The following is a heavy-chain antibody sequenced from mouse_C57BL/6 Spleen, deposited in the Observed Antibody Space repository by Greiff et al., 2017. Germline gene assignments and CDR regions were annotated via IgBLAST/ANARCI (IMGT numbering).Heavy chain of an antibody. Sequence: EVKLMESGPGLVKPSQSLSLTCSVTGYSITSGYYWNWIRQFPGNKLEWMGYISYDGSNNYNPSLKNRISITRDTSKNQFFLKLNSVTTEDTATYYCAKIYYGYDGGYYYAMDYWGQGTSVTVSS. D-gene: IGHD2-2*01. V-gene: IGHV3-6*01. CDR1: GYSITSGYY. CDR2: ISYDGSN. CDR3: AKIYYGYDGGYYYAMDY. J-gene: IGHJ4*01.